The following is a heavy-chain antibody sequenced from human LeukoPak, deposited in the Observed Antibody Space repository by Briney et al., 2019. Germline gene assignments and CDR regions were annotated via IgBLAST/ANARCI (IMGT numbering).Heavy chain of an antibody. CDR2: INHSGST. CDR1: GGSFSGYY. D-gene: IGHD1-1*01. CDR3: ARHALWKYYFDY. V-gene: IGHV4-34*01. Sequence: SETLSLTCAVYGGSFSGYYWSWIRQPPGKGLEWIGEINHSGSTNYNPSPKSRVTISVDTSKNQFSLKLSSVTAADTAVYYCARHALWKYYFDYWGQGTLVTVSS. J-gene: IGHJ4*02.